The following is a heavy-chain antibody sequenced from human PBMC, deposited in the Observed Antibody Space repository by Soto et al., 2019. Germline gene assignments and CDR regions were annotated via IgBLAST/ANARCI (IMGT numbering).Heavy chain of an antibody. D-gene: IGHD4-4*01. Sequence: PGGSLRLSCAASGFTFSSYGMHWVRQAPGKGLEWVAVISYDGSNKYYADSVKGRFTISRDNSKNTLYLQMNSLRAEDTAVYYCAKDDDYSNYIWDYYYGMDVWGQGTTVTVSS. CDR2: ISYDGSNK. J-gene: IGHJ6*02. V-gene: IGHV3-30*18. CDR3: AKDDDYSNYIWDYYYGMDV. CDR1: GFTFSSYG.